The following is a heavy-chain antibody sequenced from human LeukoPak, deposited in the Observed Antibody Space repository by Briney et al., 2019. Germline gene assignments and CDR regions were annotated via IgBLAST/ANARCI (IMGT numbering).Heavy chain of an antibody. Sequence: PGGSLRLSCEASGFTFSSYSMNWVRQAPGKGLEWVSSISSSSSYIYYADSVKGRFTISRDNAKNSLSLQVNSLSAEDTAVYYCARSRSGYYEDYWGQGTLVTVSS. CDR3: ARSRSGYYEDY. J-gene: IGHJ4*02. V-gene: IGHV3-21*01. CDR1: GFTFSSYS. D-gene: IGHD3-22*01. CDR2: ISSSSSYI.